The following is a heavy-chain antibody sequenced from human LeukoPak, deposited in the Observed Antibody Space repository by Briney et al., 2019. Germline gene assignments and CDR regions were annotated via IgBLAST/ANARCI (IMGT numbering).Heavy chain of an antibody. CDR3: ARQKGVTMVRGGQCYFDY. D-gene: IGHD3-10*01. Sequence: GESLKISCKGSGYSFTSYWIGWVRQMPGKGLEWMGIIYLGDSDTRYSPSFQGQVTISADKSISTAYLQWSSLKASDTAMYYCARQKGVTMVRGGQCYFDYWGQGTLVTVSS. CDR1: GYSFTSYW. CDR2: IYLGDSDT. V-gene: IGHV5-51*01. J-gene: IGHJ4*02.